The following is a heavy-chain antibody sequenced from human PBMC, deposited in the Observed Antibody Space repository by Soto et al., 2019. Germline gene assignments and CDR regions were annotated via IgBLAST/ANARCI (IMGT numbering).Heavy chain of an antibody. V-gene: IGHV1-46*03. CDR3: ARDYYDILTGYSNWFDP. CDR1: GYTFTSYY. Sequence: ASVKVSCKASGYTFTSYYMHWVRRAPGQGLEWMGIINPSGGSTSYAQKFQGRVTMTRDTSTSTVYMELSSLRSEDTAVYYCARDYYDILTGYSNWFDPWGQGTLVTVSS. D-gene: IGHD3-9*01. J-gene: IGHJ5*02. CDR2: INPSGGST.